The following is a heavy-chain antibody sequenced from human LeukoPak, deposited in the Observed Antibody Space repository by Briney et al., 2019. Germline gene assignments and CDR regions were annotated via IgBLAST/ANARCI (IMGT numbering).Heavy chain of an antibody. V-gene: IGHV1-18*01. D-gene: IGHD3-3*01. CDR1: GYTFTSYG. Sequence: GASVKVSCKASGYTFTSYGISWVRQAPGQGLEWMGWISAYNGNTNYAQKLQGRVTMTTDTSTSTAYMELRSLRPDDTAVYYCARDQPPTITIFGVVLPYYYYGMDVWGQGTTVTVSS. CDR2: ISAYNGNT. J-gene: IGHJ6*02. CDR3: ARDQPPTITIFGVVLPYYYYGMDV.